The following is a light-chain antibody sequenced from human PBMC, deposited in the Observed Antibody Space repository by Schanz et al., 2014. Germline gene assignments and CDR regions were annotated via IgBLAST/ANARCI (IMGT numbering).Light chain of an antibody. CDR3: SSFRDGWNFVV. CDR1: SSDVGNYNL. J-gene: IGLJ3*02. V-gene: IGLV2-23*02. Sequence: QSALTQPASVSGSPGQSITISCTGTSSDVGNYNLVSWYQQHPGKAPKVMIFDVSNRPSGVSNRISGSKSGNTASLTISGLQADDEAEYHCSSFRDGWNFVVFGGGTKLTVL. CDR2: DVS.